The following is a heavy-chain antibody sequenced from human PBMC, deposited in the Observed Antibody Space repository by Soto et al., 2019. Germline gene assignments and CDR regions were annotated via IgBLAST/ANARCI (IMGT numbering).Heavy chain of an antibody. CDR2: ISGSGGST. Sequence: GGSLRLSCAASGFTFSSYAMSWVRQAPGKGLEWVSSISGSGGSTYYADSVKGRFTIPRDNSKNTLYLQMNSLRAEDTAVYYCAKGIPSIRGNWFDPWGQGTLVTVSS. CDR3: AKGIPSIRGNWFDP. D-gene: IGHD3-10*01. J-gene: IGHJ5*02. V-gene: IGHV3-23*01. CDR1: GFTFSSYA.